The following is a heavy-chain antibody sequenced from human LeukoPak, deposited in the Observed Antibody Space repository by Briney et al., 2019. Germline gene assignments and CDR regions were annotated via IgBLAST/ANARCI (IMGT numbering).Heavy chain of an antibody. CDR2: IYYSGST. Sequence: SETLSLTCTVSGGSFSSADYYWTWIRQPPGKGLEWIGYIYYSGSTNYNPSLKSRVTISVDTSKNQFSLKLSSVTAADTAVYYCARVEGRWLQFIDYWGQGTLVTVSS. CDR1: GGSFSSADYY. D-gene: IGHD5-24*01. J-gene: IGHJ4*02. CDR3: ARVEGRWLQFIDY. V-gene: IGHV4-30-4*01.